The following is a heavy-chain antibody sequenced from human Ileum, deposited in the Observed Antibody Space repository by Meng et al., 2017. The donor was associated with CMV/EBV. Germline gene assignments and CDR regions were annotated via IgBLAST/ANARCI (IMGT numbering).Heavy chain of an antibody. Sequence: GESLKISCAASGFTFPTSDMHWVRQAPGKGLEWVSSIGNAGDTYYADSVKGRFTISRDDAKNSLYLQMNSLRVGDTAVYYCIQGGCTNGVCYNDPRAFDIWGQGTMVTVSS. D-gene: IGHD2-8*01. V-gene: IGHV3-13*01. J-gene: IGHJ3*02. CDR3: IQGGCTNGVCYNDPRAFDI. CDR2: IGNAGDT. CDR1: GFTFPTSD.